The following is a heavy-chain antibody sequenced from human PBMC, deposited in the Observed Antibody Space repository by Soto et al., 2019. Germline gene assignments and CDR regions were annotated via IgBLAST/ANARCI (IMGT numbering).Heavy chain of an antibody. Sequence: ASVKVSCKASGFTFTSSAVQWVRQARGQRLEWIGWIVVGSGNTNYAQKFQERVTITRDMSTSTAYMELSSLRSEDTAVYYCAAGLTYYYDSSGYYNDYWGQGTLVTVSS. V-gene: IGHV1-58*01. J-gene: IGHJ4*02. D-gene: IGHD3-22*01. CDR1: GFTFTSSA. CDR3: AAGLTYYYDSSGYYNDY. CDR2: IVVGSGNT.